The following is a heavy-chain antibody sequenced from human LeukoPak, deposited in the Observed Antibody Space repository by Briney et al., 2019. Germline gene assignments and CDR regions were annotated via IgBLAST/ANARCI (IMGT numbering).Heavy chain of an antibody. CDR1: GFTFRSLG. D-gene: IGHD1-26*01. CDR3: ARDPYSGSYGNYYYYFMDV. Sequence: GGSLRLSCAASGFTFRSLGMHWVRQAPGKGLEWVAFIENDGSKKNYADSVKGLFTISRDNAKNSLYLQMNSLRAEDTAVYYCARDPYSGSYGNYYYYFMDVWGKGTTVTISS. J-gene: IGHJ6*03. V-gene: IGHV3-30*02. CDR2: IENDGSKK.